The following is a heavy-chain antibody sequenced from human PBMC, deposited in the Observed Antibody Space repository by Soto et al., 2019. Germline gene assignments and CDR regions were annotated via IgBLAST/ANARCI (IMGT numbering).Heavy chain of an antibody. V-gene: IGHV4-59*01. CDR3: ARFGSSSSGLDS. CDR1: GGSIRSYY. Sequence: PSLTCTVSGGSIRSYYWSWSRQPPGKGLEGVGDIYYSGCTNYNPSLKSRVTISVDTSKNQFSLKLTSVTAADTAVYYCARFGSSSSGLDSWGQGTLVTVSS. D-gene: IGHD6-6*01. J-gene: IGHJ4*02. CDR2: IYYSGCT.